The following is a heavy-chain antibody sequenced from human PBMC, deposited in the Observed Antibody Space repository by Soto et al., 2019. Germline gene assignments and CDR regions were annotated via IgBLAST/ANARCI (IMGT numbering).Heavy chain of an antibody. CDR2: IIPIFGTA. Sequence: QVQLVQSGAEVKKPGSSVKVSCKASGGTFSSYAISWVRQAPGQGLEWMEGIIPIFGTANYAQTFQGRVTITADESTSTDYMELSSLRSEDTAVYYCARGGPNYDSSGYYCGYWGQGTLVTVSS. CDR1: GGTFSSYA. D-gene: IGHD3-22*01. J-gene: IGHJ4*02. CDR3: ARGGPNYDSSGYYCGY. V-gene: IGHV1-69*01.